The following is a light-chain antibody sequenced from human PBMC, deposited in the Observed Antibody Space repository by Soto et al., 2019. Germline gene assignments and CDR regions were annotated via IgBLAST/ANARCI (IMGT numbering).Light chain of an antibody. CDR3: QSYDSSLSASYV. CDR2: GNT. CDR1: SSNIGAGCE. J-gene: IGLJ1*01. V-gene: IGLV1-40*01. Sequence: VLTQPPSVSGAPGQRVAISCTGCSSNIGAGCEVHWYQHLPGKAPKLLIYGNTNRPSGVPDRFSGSKSGTSASLAITGLQAEDEADYYCQSYDSSLSASYVFGGGTKVTVL.